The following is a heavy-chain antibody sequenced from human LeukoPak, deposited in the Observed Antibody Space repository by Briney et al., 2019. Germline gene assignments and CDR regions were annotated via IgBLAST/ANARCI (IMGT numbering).Heavy chain of an antibody. CDR1: GFTFDDYA. CDR3: AKHCCSATNCAIDY. CDR2: LAWNSGTI. J-gene: IGHJ4*02. Sequence: GGSLRLSCTASGFTFDDYAMHWVRQAPGKGLEWVSALAWNSGTIGYADSVKGRFTISRDNAKNSLYLQMNSLRTDDTAFYYCAKHCCSATNCAIDYWGQGIMVTVSS. V-gene: IGHV3-9*01. D-gene: IGHD2-2*01.